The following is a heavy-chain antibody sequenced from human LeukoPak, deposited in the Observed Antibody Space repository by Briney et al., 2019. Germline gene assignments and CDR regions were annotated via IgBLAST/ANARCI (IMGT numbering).Heavy chain of an antibody. CDR1: GASITDYY. J-gene: IGHJ5*02. CDR2: IHYSGTT. Sequence: SETLSLTCTVSGASITDYYWSWIRQPPRKGLEWIGYIHYSGTTNYNPSLKSRVTISVDTSKNQFSLNLSSVTTADTAVYYCAKHVGATTGLVNWFDPWGQGTLVTLSS. CDR3: AKHVGATTGLVNWFDP. V-gene: IGHV4-59*01. D-gene: IGHD1-26*01.